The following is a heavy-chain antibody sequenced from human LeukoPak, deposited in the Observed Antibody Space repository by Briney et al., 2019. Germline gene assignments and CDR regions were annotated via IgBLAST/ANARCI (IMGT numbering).Heavy chain of an antibody. D-gene: IGHD6-13*01. V-gene: IGHV3-9*01. J-gene: IGHJ4*02. CDR1: GFTFDDYA. CDR2: ISWNSGSI. Sequence: GGSLRLSCAASGFTFDDYAMHWVPQAAGKGLEWVSGISWNSGSIGYADSVKGRFTISRDNAKNSLYLQMNSLRAEDTALYYCAKGTRIAAAGSFDYWGQGTLVTVSS. CDR3: AKGTRIAAAGSFDY.